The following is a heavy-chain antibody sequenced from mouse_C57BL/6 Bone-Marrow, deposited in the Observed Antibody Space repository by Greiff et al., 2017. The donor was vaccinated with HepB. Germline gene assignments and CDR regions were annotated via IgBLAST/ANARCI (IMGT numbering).Heavy chain of an antibody. CDR2: IWSGGST. V-gene: IGHV2-2*01. CDR1: GFSLTSYG. J-gene: IGHJ4*01. D-gene: IGHD1-1*01. Sequence: QVQLQQSGPGLVQPSQSLSITCTVSGFSLTSYGVHWVRQSPGKGLEWLGVIWSGGSTDYNAAFISRLSISKDNSKSQVFFKMNSLQADDTAIYYCARNPGRSSPYYYAMDYWGQGTSVTVSS. CDR3: ARNPGRSSPYYYAMDY.